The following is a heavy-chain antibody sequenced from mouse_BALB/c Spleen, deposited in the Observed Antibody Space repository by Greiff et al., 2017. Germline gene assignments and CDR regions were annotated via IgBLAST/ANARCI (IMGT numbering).Heavy chain of an antibody. CDR3: ARGVRGGDYFDY. Sequence: DVMLVESGGGLVKPGGSLKLSCAASGFTFSSYAMSWVRQTPEKRLEWVASISSGGSTYYPDSVKGRFTISRDNARNILYLQMSSLRSEDTAMYYCARGVRGGDYFDYWGQGTTLTVSS. CDR2: ISSGGST. J-gene: IGHJ2*01. D-gene: IGHD2-14*01. CDR1: GFTFSSYA. V-gene: IGHV5-6-5*01.